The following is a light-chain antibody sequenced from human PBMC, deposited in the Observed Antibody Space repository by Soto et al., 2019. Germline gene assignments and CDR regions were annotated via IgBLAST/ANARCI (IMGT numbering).Light chain of an antibody. J-gene: IGLJ1*01. CDR2: NVN. V-gene: IGLV2-14*01. CDR3: TSSTRGWIYV. Sequence: QSALTQPASVSGSPGQSITISCTGTSNDLGGSNLVSWYQQYPGKVPKLLIYNVNNRPSGVSDRFSGSKSGNTASLTISGLQAEDESDYFCTSSTRGWIYVFGNRTKVTV. CDR1: SNDLGGSNL.